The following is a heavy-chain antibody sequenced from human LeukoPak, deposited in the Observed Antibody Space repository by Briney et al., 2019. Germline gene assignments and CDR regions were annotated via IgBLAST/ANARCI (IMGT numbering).Heavy chain of an antibody. V-gene: IGHV3-30*02. Sequence: PGGSLRLSCAASGFTFSSYGMHWVRQAPGKGLEWVAFIRYDGSNKYYADSVKGRFTISRDNSKNTLYLQMNSLRAEDTAVYYCARDRDSLRITIFGVATTSRGAAFDIWGQGTMVTVSS. D-gene: IGHD3-3*01. CDR1: GFTFSSYG. J-gene: IGHJ3*02. CDR2: IRYDGSNK. CDR3: ARDRDSLRITIFGVATTSRGAAFDI.